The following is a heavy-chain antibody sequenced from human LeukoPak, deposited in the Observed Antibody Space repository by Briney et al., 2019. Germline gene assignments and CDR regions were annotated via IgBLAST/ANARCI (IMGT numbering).Heavy chain of an antibody. V-gene: IGHV5-51*01. CDR2: IYPGDSDT. CDR1: GYSFTSYW. Sequence: GESLKISCKGSGYSFTSYWIGWVRQMPGKGLEWMRIIYPGDSDTRYSPSFQGQVTISADKSTSTAYLQWISLKASDTAMYYCARHMWELRSYYYMDVWGKGTTVTVSS. D-gene: IGHD1-26*01. CDR3: ARHMWELRSYYYMDV. J-gene: IGHJ6*03.